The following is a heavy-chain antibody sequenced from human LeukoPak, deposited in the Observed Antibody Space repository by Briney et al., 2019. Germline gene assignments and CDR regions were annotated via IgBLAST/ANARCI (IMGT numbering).Heavy chain of an antibody. J-gene: IGHJ6*02. CDR1: GYTFTGYY. Sequence: ASVKVSCKASGYTFTGYYMYWVRQAPGQGLEWMGWINPNSGGTNYAQKFQGRVTMTRDTSISTAYMELSRLRSDDTAVYYCAREGSYYSPYNYGMDVWGQGATVTVSS. CDR3: AREGSYYSPYNYGMDV. V-gene: IGHV1-2*02. CDR2: INPNSGGT. D-gene: IGHD1-26*01.